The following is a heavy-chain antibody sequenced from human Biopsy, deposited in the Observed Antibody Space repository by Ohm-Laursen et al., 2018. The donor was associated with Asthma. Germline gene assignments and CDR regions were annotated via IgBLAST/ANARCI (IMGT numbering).Heavy chain of an antibody. V-gene: IGHV3-53*01. CDR3: ARGDSSGWSHYYFDY. Sequence: GSLRLSCAASGFTVSRDHVFWVRQAPGKGLEWVSVIYSGGTSDTADSVRGRFTISRDFYKNTLYLQMDSLRAEDTAVYYCARGDSSGWSHYYFDYWGQGTLVTVSS. CDR1: GFTVSRDH. D-gene: IGHD6-19*01. CDR2: IYSGGTS. J-gene: IGHJ4*02.